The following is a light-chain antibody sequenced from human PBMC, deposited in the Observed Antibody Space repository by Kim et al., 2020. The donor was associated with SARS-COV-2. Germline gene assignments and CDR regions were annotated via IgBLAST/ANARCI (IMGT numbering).Light chain of an antibody. CDR2: AAS. CDR1: QSISRN. Sequence: DIQMTQSPSSLSASVGDRVTITCRASQSISRNLNWYQQKPGKAPKLLIYAASSLQSGVPSRFSGSGSGTDFTLTISSLQPEDFAIYYCKQSYSTPQLTFGGGTKVDIK. V-gene: IGKV1-39*01. CDR3: KQSYSTPQLT. J-gene: IGKJ4*01.